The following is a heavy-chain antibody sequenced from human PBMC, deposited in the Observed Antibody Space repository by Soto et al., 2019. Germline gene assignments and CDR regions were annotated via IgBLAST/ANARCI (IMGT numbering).Heavy chain of an antibody. V-gene: IGHV4-59*08. J-gene: IGHJ4*02. CDR3: ASVVTTHPSYYFAY. D-gene: IGHD2-21*02. CDR1: GDSISSYF. CDR2: VYYSGST. Sequence: QVQLQESGPGLVKPSETLSLTCTVSGDSISSYFWNWIRQPPGKGLEWIGYVYYSGSTNYNPSLKSRVTISLDTSKNQFSLNLSSVTAADTAVYYCASVVTTHPSYYFAYWGQGTLVTVSS.